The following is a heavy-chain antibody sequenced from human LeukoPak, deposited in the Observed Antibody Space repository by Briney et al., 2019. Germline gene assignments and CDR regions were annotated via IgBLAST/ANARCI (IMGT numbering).Heavy chain of an antibody. Sequence: GGSLRLSCAASGFTFSSYGMHWVRQAPGKGLEWVAFIRYDGSNKYYADSVKGRFTISRDNSKNTLYLQMNSLRAEDTAVYYCARDMGRASYDYVWGSNSQNFDYWGQGTLVTVSS. V-gene: IGHV3-30*02. CDR2: IRYDGSNK. D-gene: IGHD3-16*01. CDR1: GFTFSSYG. CDR3: ARDMGRASYDYVWGSNSQNFDY. J-gene: IGHJ4*02.